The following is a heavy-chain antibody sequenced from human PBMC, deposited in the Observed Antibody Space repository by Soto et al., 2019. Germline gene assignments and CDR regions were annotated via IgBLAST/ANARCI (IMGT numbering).Heavy chain of an antibody. V-gene: IGHV1-8*01. J-gene: IGHJ6*03. CDR2: MNPNSGNT. CDR1: GYTFTSYD. CDR3: SRIPTVTSYPNYYYYYMDV. D-gene: IGHD4-17*01. Sequence: GASVKVSCKASGYTFTSYDINWVRQATGQGLEWMGWMNPNSGNTGYAQKLQGRVTMTRNTSISTAYMELGSLRSEDTAVYYCSRIPTVTSYPNYYYYYMDVWGKGTTVTVSS.